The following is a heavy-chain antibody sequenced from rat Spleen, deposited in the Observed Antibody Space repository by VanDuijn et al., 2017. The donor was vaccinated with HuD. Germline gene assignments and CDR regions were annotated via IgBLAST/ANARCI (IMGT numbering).Heavy chain of an antibody. J-gene: IGHJ3*01. V-gene: IGHV5-31*01. Sequence: EVQLVESGEGLVQPGRSMNLSCAASGFTFNNYWMTWIRQAPGKGLEWVASISNTGGTTNYPDSVKGRISISRDNAKSTLYVQLNSLRSEDTATYFCTRGIYYGYNAFVYWGQGTLVTVSS. D-gene: IGHD1-9*01. CDR3: TRGIYYGYNAFVY. CDR2: ISNTGGTT. CDR1: GFTFNNYW.